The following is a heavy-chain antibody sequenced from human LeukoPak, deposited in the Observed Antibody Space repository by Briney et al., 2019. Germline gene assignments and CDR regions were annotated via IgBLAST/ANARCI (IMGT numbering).Heavy chain of an antibody. Sequence: SETLSLTCTVSGGSINSHYWSWIRQSPGEGLEWMGYSFYSGTTRYNPSIQSRVTISVDTSKNLFSLKLTSVTAGDTAVYYCARLIDNDSSGHPDTFDMWGRGTMVTVS. J-gene: IGHJ3*02. CDR2: SFYSGTT. V-gene: IGHV4-59*11. CDR1: GGSINSHY. CDR3: ARLIDNDSSGHPDTFDM. D-gene: IGHD3-22*01.